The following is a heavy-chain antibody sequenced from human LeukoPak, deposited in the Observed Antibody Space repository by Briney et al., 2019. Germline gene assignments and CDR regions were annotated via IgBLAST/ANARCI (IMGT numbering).Heavy chain of an antibody. CDR2: VDHTGST. CDR3: ARGLSYSYYYMDV. D-gene: IGHD6-19*01. Sequence: SETLSLTCSVSDDSITMYYWTWIRQPPGKGLEWIGYVDHTGSTNFNPSLNGRVSISRDTTNNLFSLRLRSVTAADTAVYSCARGLSYSYYYMDVWGKGTTVTISS. V-gene: IGHV4-59*01. CDR1: DDSITMYY. J-gene: IGHJ6*03.